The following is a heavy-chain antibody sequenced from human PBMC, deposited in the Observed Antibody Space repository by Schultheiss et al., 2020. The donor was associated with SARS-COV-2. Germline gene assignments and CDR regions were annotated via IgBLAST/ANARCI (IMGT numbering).Heavy chain of an antibody. V-gene: IGHV3-23*01. Sequence: GGSLRLSCAASGFMFRNYVLSWVRQAPGKGLEWVSGISGSGGRTYFADSVKGRFTISRDNAKNSLFLEMNSLRVDDTAVYFCARDLGQRAAWGQGTLVTVSS. CDR1: GFMFRNYV. CDR3: ARDLGQRAA. D-gene: IGHD3-16*01. J-gene: IGHJ5*02. CDR2: ISGSGGRT.